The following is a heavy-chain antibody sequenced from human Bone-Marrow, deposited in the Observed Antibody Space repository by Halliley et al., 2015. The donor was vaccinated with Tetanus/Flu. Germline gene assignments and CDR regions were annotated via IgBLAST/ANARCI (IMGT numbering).Heavy chain of an antibody. CDR3: ASMVGATGYAFDP. J-gene: IGHJ3*01. CDR2: SRNKGNTSTT. V-gene: IGHV3-72*01. D-gene: IGHD1-26*01. Sequence: VGRSRNKGNTSTTAYAASVKGRFTISRDDSKNSLYLQMNSLKTEDTAVYYCASMVGATGYAFDPWGQGTMVTVSS.